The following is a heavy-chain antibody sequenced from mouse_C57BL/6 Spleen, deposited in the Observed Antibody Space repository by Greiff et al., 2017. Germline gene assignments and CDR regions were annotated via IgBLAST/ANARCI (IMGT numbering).Heavy chain of an antibody. CDR2: ISSRGSYT. V-gene: IGHV5-6*01. D-gene: IGHD1-1*01. CDR3: ARHYYGSSCYFDY. Sequence: EVMLVESGGDLVKPGGSLKLSCAASGFTFSSYGMSWVRQTPDKRLEWVATISSRGSYTYYPDSVKGRFTMSRDNSKNSVYLQMLSLTSEDTAVYYCARHYYGSSCYFDYWGQGTTVTVSS. CDR1: GFTFSSYG. J-gene: IGHJ2*01.